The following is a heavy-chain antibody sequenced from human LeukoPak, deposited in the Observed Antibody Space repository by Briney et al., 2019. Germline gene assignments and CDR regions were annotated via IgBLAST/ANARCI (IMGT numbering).Heavy chain of an antibody. CDR3: ARVKVVVTTPNYFDF. D-gene: IGHD2-21*02. J-gene: IGHJ4*02. CDR2: IYPGYSDT. Sequence: GESLKISCNSSGYNFSNYWIGWVRQMPGKGLEWMAIIYPGYSDTRYGPSFQGQVTISADKSISTAYLQWSSLKASDTAIYYCARVKVVVTTPNYFDFWGQGTLVTVSS. CDR1: GYNFSNYW. V-gene: IGHV5-51*01.